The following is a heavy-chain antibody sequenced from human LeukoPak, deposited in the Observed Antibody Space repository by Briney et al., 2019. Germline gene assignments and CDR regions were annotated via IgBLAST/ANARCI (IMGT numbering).Heavy chain of an antibody. CDR2: INQDGSEK. V-gene: IGHV3-7*03. CDR1: EFPFNAYW. Sequence: GGSLRLSCAASEFPFNAYWMSWVRQAPGKGLECVANINQDGSEKYYIDSVRGRFTISRDNARNSLYLQMNSLRAEDTAVYYCVVGAIYWFDYWGQGTLVTVSS. CDR3: VVGAIYWFDY. D-gene: IGHD1-26*01. J-gene: IGHJ4*02.